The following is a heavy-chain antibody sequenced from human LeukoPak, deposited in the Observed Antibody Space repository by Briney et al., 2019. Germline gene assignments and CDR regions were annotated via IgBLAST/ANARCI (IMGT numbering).Heavy chain of an antibody. CDR3: ARDLEGYCSSTSCYTQGY. V-gene: IGHV3-30-3*01. J-gene: IGHJ4*02. CDR1: GFTFSSYA. Sequence: GGSLRLSCAASGFTFSSYAMHWVRQAPGKGLEWVAVISYDGSNKYYADSVKGRFTISRDNSKSTLYLQMNSLRAEDTAVYYCARDLEGYCSSTSCYTQGYWGQGTLVTVSS. CDR2: ISYDGSNK. D-gene: IGHD2-2*02.